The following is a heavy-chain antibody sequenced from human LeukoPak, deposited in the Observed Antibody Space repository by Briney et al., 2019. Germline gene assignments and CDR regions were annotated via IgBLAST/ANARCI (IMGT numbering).Heavy chain of an antibody. V-gene: IGHV3-23*01. D-gene: IGHD6-13*01. CDR2: ISGSGGST. J-gene: IGHJ5*02. CDR3: AKALEQLVGWFDP. CDR1: GFTFSSHS. Sequence: GGSLRLSCAASGFTFSSHSMSWVRQAPGKGLEWVSAISGSGGSTYYADSVKGRFTISRDNSKNTLYLQMNSLRAEDTAVYYCAKALEQLVGWFDPWGQGTLVTVSS.